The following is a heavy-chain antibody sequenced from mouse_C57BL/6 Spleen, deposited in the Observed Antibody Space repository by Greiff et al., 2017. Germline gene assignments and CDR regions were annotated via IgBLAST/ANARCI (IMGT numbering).Heavy chain of an antibody. CDR3: ARYYYGSSCGEYFDY. V-gene: IGHV2-9-1*01. CDR2: IWTGGGT. D-gene: IGHD1-1*01. J-gene: IGHJ2*01. CDR1: GFSLTSYA. Sequence: VQLQESGPGLVAPSQSLSITCTVSGFSLTSYAISWVRQPPGKGLEWLGVIWTGGGTNYNSALNSSVSTSKDNSKSQVFLKMNRLQTEDTARYYCARYYYGSSCGEYFDYWGQGTTLTVSS.